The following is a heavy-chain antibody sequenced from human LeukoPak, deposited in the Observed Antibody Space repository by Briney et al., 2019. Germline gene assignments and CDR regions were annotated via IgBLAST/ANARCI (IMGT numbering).Heavy chain of an antibody. D-gene: IGHD4-17*01. CDR3: AKGPTVTTLDY. J-gene: IGHJ4*02. Sequence: PGGSLRLSCAASGFTFSSYGMHWVRQAPGKGLEWVAVISYDGSNKYYADSVKGRFTISRDNSKNTLYLQMNSLRAEDTAVYYCAKGPTVTTLDYWGQGTLVTVSS. CDR1: GFTFSSYG. V-gene: IGHV3-30*18. CDR2: ISYDGSNK.